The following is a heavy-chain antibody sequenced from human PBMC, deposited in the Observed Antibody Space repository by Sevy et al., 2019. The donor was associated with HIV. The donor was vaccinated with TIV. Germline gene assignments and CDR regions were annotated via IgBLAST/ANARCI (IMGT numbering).Heavy chain of an antibody. CDR1: GFTLSYYG. CDR2: IKGDGSKR. Sequence: GGSLRLSCAASGFTLSYYGMHWVRQAPGKGLEWVTFIKGDGSKRFYADSVKGRFTVSRDNSKNTMSLQMNSLRAEDTAVYYCTSVLFDYWGQGALVTVSS. J-gene: IGHJ4*02. V-gene: IGHV3-30*02. CDR3: TSVLFDY. D-gene: IGHD3-10*01.